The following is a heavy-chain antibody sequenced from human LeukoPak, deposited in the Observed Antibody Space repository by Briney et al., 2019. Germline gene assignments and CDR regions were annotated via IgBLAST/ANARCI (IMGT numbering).Heavy chain of an antibody. CDR2: IYYSGST. CDR3: ARHGSSSWLPQVDY. D-gene: IGHD6-13*01. J-gene: IGHJ4*02. Sequence: SETLSLTCTVSGGSISSSSYYWGWIRQPPGKGLEWIGSIYYSGSTYYNPSLKSRVTISVDTSKNQFSLKLSSVTAADTAVYYCARHGSSSWLPQVDYWGQGTLVTVSS. CDR1: GGSISSSSYY. V-gene: IGHV4-39*01.